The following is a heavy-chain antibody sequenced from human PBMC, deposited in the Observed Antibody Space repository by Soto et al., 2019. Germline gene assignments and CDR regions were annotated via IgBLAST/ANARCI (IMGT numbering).Heavy chain of an antibody. Sequence: ASVKVSCKTSGYNFIGFYTHWVRQAPRQGLKWMGWINPNSGATLYAQKFQDRVTMTRDTSVSTVYMDLNSLTSDDTAFYYCARGGMIAFGEKLIDPWGQGTLVTVSS. D-gene: IGHD3-16*01. CDR1: GYNFIGFY. CDR3: ARGGMIAFGEKLIDP. CDR2: INPNSGAT. V-gene: IGHV1-2*02. J-gene: IGHJ5*02.